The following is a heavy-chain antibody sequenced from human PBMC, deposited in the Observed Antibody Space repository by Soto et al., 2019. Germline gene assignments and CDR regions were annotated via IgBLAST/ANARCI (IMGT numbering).Heavy chain of an antibody. V-gene: IGHV3-23*01. Sequence: EVQLLDSGGGLVQPGGSLRLSCAASGFTFSSYAMNWVRQAPGKGVEWVSVISGSGGSTYYADSVKGRFTISRDNSKNTLYLQMNSLRAEDTAVYYCARRGPGTYFDYWGQGTLVTVSS. J-gene: IGHJ4*02. CDR3: ARRGPGTYFDY. CDR2: ISGSGGST. D-gene: IGHD6-13*01. CDR1: GFTFSSYA.